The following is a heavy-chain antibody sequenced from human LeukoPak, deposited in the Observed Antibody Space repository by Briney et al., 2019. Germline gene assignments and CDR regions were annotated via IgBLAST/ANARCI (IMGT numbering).Heavy chain of an antibody. CDR1: GFSYNGQT. CDR3: ARLSGTYSRGGDH. D-gene: IGHD1-26*01. CDR2: ISGSGYAI. V-gene: IGHV3-11*01. Sequence: GGSLTLSCAASGFSYNGQTVSWFRQPPGKGLEWVSHISGSGYAIHHPGSVKGRFTISRDNAKNSLYLQMNSLRVEDSAVYYCARLSGTYSRGGDHWGQGTLVTVSS. J-gene: IGHJ4*02.